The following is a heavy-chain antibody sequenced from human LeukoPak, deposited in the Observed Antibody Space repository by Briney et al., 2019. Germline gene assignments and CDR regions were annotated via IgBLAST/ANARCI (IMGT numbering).Heavy chain of an antibody. Sequence: PGGSLRLSCAASGFTFSNAWMSWVRQAPGKGLEWVGRIKSKTDGGTTDYAAPVKGRFTISRDDSKNTLYLQMNSLKTEDTAVYYCTTDLSNRYYYDSSGYYPPSGYWGQGTLVTVSS. CDR2: IKSKTDGGTT. V-gene: IGHV3-15*01. D-gene: IGHD3-22*01. CDR1: GFTFSNAW. J-gene: IGHJ4*02. CDR3: TTDLSNRYYYDSSGYYPPSGY.